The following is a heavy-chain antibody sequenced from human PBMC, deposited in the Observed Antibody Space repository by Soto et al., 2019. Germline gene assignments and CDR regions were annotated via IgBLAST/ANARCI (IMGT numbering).Heavy chain of an antibody. CDR1: GGSISSGGYY. CDR2: IYYSGST. CDR3: ARDSITMVRGVIQYYYGMAV. V-gene: IGHV4-31*03. D-gene: IGHD3-10*01. Sequence: PSETLSLTCTVSGGSISSGGYYWSWIRQHPGKGLEWIGYIYYSGSTYYNPSLKSRVTISVDTSKNQFSLKLSSVTAADTAVYYCARDSITMVRGVIQYYYGMAVWGQGTTVTVSS. J-gene: IGHJ6*02.